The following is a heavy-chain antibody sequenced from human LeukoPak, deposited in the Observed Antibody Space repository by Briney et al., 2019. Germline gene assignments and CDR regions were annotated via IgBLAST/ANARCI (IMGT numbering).Heavy chain of an antibody. J-gene: IGHJ4*02. V-gene: IGHV4-38-2*02. D-gene: IGHD3-16*02. CDR2: IYHSGST. CDR1: GYSISSGYY. Sequence: SETLSLTCTVSGYSISSGYYWGWIRQPPGKGLEWIGSIYHSGSTYYNPSLKSRVTISVDTSKNQFSLKLSSVTAADTAVYYCARDTPGGKLHYDYVWGRYRLPSFDYWGQGTLVTVSS. CDR3: ARDTPGGKLHYDYVWGRYRLPSFDY.